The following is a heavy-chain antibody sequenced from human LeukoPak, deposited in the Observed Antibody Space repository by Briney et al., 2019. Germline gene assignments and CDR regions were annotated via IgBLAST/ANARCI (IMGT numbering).Heavy chain of an antibody. Sequence: GGSLRLSCAASEFTFSNYGLHWVRQAPGKGLEWVAFIQYVGSNKYYGNSVKGRFTISRDTSKNTLYLQMNSLRAEDTAVYYCAKEHGSGSYFDYWGQGTLVTVSS. D-gene: IGHD3-10*01. CDR1: EFTFSNYG. J-gene: IGHJ4*02. CDR3: AKEHGSGSYFDY. CDR2: IQYVGSNK. V-gene: IGHV3-30*02.